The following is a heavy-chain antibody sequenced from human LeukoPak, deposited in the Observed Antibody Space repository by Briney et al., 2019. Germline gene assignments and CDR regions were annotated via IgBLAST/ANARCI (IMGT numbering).Heavy chain of an antibody. V-gene: IGHV3-11*01. D-gene: IGHD5-24*01. CDR2: ISSSGSTI. Sequence: GALRLSCAASGFTFSDYYMSWIRQAPGKGLEWVSYISSSGSTIYYADSVKGRFTISRDNAKNSLYLQMNSLRAEDTAVYYCARVGYTKEYYYYMDVWGKGTTVTVSS. CDR3: ARVGYTKEYYYYMDV. J-gene: IGHJ6*03. CDR1: GFTFSDYY.